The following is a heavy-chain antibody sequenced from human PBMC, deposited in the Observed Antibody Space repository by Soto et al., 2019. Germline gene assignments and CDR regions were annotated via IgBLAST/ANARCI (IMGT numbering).Heavy chain of an antibody. CDR1: GFTFSIYA. J-gene: IGHJ5*02. CDR3: ATGRWGSSSNNWFDP. D-gene: IGHD6-6*01. V-gene: IGHV3-23*01. CDR2: ISGSGGST. Sequence: PGGSLILSCAASGFTFSIYAMSWVRQAPRKGLEWVSAISGSGGSTYYSDYVKGRFNISRDNPKNKRYLQMKSLRAEDTAVYYCATGRWGSSSNNWFDPWGQGTLVTGSS.